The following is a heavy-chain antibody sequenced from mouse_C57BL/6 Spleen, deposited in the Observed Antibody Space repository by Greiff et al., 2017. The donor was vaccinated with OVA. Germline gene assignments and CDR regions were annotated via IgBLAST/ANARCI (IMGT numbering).Heavy chain of an antibody. CDR3: ARSAGSSPSYAMDY. Sequence: EVQLQESGPVLVKPGASVKMSCKASGYTFTDYYMNWVKQSHGKSLEWIGVINPYNGGTSYNQKFKGKATLTVDKSSSTAYMELNSLTSEDSAVYYCARSAGSSPSYAMDYWGQGTSVTVSS. CDR2: INPYNGGT. D-gene: IGHD1-1*01. CDR1: GYTFTDYY. J-gene: IGHJ4*01. V-gene: IGHV1-19*01.